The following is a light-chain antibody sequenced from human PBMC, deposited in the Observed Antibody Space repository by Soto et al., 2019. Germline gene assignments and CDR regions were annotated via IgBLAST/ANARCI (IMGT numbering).Light chain of an antibody. J-gene: IGLJ3*02. CDR1: SGHNNYA. CDR2: LNSDGSH. V-gene: IGLV4-69*01. CDR3: QTWGTGMV. Sequence: QPVLTQSPSASASLGASVKLTCTLSSGHNNYAIAWHQQQPEKGPRFLMHLNSDGSHNKGDGIPDRFSGSSSGAERYLTISSLQSEDEADYYCQTWGTGMVFGGGNKLTVL.